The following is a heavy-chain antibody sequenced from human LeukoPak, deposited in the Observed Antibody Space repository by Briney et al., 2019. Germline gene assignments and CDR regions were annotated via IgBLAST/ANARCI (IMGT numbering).Heavy chain of an antibody. D-gene: IGHD2-15*01. CDR2: IYSGGRT. CDR1: GFTVSTNY. CDR3: ARDRAATQDWVEFDP. Sequence: QPEGSLRLSCAASGFTVSTNYMSWVRQAPGKGLEWVSVIYSGGRTYYADSVKGRFTISRDNSKNTMYLQMNWLRVEDTAVYFCARDRAATQDWVEFDPWGQGTLVTVSS. V-gene: IGHV3-66*02. J-gene: IGHJ5*02.